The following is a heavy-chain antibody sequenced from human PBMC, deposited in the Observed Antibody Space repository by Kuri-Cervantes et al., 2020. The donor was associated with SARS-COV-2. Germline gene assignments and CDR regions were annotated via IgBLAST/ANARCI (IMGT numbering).Heavy chain of an antibody. J-gene: IGHJ2*01. CDR2: TSADRTKE. CDR3: ARDSDTTGYYWYFDL. Sequence: GESLKISCAASGFTLSGYGIHWVRQAPGKGLERVAATSADRTKEYYLDSVKGRFAISRDNSKNTVYLQINSLRAEDTAVYYCARDSDTTGYYWYFDLWGRGTLVTVSS. V-gene: IGHV3-33*05. CDR1: GFTLSGYG. D-gene: IGHD3-22*01.